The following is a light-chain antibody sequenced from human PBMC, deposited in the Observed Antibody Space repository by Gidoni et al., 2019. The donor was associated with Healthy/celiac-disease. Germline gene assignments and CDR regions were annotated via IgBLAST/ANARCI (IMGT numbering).Light chain of an antibody. V-gene: IGKV3-11*01. CDR2: DAS. CDR1: QSVSSY. Sequence: EIVLTQSPATLSLSPGERATLSCRASQSVSSYLAWYQQKPGQAPRLLIYDASNRATGIPARFSGSGSGTDFTLTISSLEPEDFAVYYCHQRSNWPPRCSFGQGTKLEIK. CDR3: HQRSNWPPRCS. J-gene: IGKJ2*04.